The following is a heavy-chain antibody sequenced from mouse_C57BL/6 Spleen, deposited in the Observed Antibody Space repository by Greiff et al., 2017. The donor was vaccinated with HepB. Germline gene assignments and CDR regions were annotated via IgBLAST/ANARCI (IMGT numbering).Heavy chain of an antibody. J-gene: IGHJ1*03. CDR2: IYYSGTI. D-gene: IGHD4-1*01. CDR1: GISITTGNYR. V-gene: IGHV3-5*01. CDR3: ARENWDWYFDV. Sequence: DVQLQESGPGLVKPSQTVFLTCTVTGISITTGNYRWSWIRQFPGNKLEWIGYIYYSGTITYNPSLTSRTTITRDTPKNQFFLEMNSLTAEDKATYYCARENWDWYFDVWGTGTTVTVSS.